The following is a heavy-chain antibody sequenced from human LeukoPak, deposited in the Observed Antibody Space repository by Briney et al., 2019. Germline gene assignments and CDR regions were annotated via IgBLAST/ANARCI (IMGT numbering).Heavy chain of an antibody. CDR3: ARDHNYGSGSGFDY. CDR1: GFNFKRYA. Sequence: GRSQSLSCAASGFNFKRYALHWVRQATGQGLEWVAVISYDGSNKYYADSVKGRFTISRDNSKNTLYLQMNSLRAEDTAVYYCARDHNYGSGSGFDYWGQGTLVTVSS. D-gene: IGHD3-10*01. J-gene: IGHJ4*02. V-gene: IGHV3-30-3*01. CDR2: ISYDGSNK.